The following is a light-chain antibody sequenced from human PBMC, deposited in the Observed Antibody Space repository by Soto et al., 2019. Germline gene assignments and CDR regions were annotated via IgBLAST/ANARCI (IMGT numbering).Light chain of an antibody. CDR1: QGISSY. J-gene: IGKJ1*01. CDR3: QQYYSYPPVT. V-gene: IGKV1-8*01. Sequence: AIRMTQSPSSLSASTGDRVTITCRASQGISSYLAWYQQKPGKAPKLLIYAASTLQSGVPSRFSGSGSGTDFTLTISCLQSEEFATYYCQQYYSYPPVTFGQGTKVEIK. CDR2: AAS.